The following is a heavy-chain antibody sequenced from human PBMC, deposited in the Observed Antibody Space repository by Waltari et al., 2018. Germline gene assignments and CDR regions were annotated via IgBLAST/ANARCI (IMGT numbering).Heavy chain of an antibody. CDR1: GYSISSGYH. J-gene: IGHJ3*02. Sequence: QVQLQESGPGLVKPSETLSLTCAVSGYSISSGYHWGWIRQPPGKGLEWIGSIYHTGSTYYNPSLKSRLIISVDTSKNQFSLKLSSVTAADTAVYYCAREVSSGYTPGQIWGQGTMVTVSS. V-gene: IGHV4-38-2*02. CDR3: AREVSSGYTPGQI. D-gene: IGHD5-12*01. CDR2: IYHTGST.